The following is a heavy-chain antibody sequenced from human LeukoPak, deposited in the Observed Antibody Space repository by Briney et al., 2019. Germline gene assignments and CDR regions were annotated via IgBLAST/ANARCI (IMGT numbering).Heavy chain of an antibody. J-gene: IGHJ4*02. Sequence: GGSLRLTCAASGFTFSSYAMSWVRQAPGKGLEWVSAISGSGGSTYYADSVKGRFTTSRDNSKNTLYLQMNSLRAEDTAVYYCAKRGIVVVPAAPDYWGQGTLVTVSS. CDR3: AKRGIVVVPAAPDY. CDR1: GFTFSSYA. CDR2: ISGSGGST. D-gene: IGHD2-2*01. V-gene: IGHV3-23*01.